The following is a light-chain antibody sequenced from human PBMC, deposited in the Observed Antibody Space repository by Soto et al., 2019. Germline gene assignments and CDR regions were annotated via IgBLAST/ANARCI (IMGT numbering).Light chain of an antibody. CDR3: QQYNNWPLA. J-gene: IGKJ5*01. CDR2: GAS. CDR1: QSVSSN. Sequence: EIVMTQPPATLSVSPGDRATLSCRASQSVSSNLAWYQQKPGQAPRLLIYGASTRATDIPARFSGSGSGTEFTLTISSLQSEDFAVYFCQQYNNWPLAFGQGTRLEI. V-gene: IGKV3-15*01.